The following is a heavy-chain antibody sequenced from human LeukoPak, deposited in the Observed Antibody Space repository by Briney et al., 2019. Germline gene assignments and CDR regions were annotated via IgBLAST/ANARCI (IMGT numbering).Heavy chain of an antibody. CDR3: AGRGAAAVYY. J-gene: IGHJ4*02. CDR1: GGSISSGGYS. D-gene: IGHD6-13*01. Sequence: SETLSLTCAVSGGSISSGGYSWSWIRQPPGKGLEWIGYIYHSGSTYYNPSLKSRVTISIDRSKNQFSLKLSSVTAADTAVYYCAGRGAAAVYYWGQGTLVTVSS. CDR2: IYHSGST. V-gene: IGHV4-30-2*01.